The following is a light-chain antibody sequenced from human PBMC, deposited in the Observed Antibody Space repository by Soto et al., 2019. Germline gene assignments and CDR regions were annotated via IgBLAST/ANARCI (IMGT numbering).Light chain of an antibody. V-gene: IGKV2-30*01. CDR2: RVS. CDR1: LSLLYTDGNTY. J-gene: IGKJ2*01. CDR3: MESAPWPYT. Sequence: DVVMTQSPLSLPVTLGQPASISCRSSLSLLYTDGNTYLNWFQQRPGQSPRRLIYRVSNRDSGVPDRFSGRGSGTDFTLKINRVEAEDVGVYYCMESAPWPYTFGQGTKLEI.